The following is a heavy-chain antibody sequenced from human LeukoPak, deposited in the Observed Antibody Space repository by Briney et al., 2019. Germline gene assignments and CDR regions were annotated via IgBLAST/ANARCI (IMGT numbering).Heavy chain of an antibody. CDR1: GFTFSSYA. J-gene: IGHJ5*02. CDR2: VSGSGGNT. D-gene: IGHD6-13*01. Sequence: GGSLRLSCAASGFTFSSYAMSWVRQAPGEGLEWVSTVSGSGGNTYYADSVKGRFTISRDNTKNTLYLQMNSLRAEDTAEYYCVRESPVAAVGRSWFDPWGQGTLVTVSS. V-gene: IGHV3-23*01. CDR3: VRESPVAAVGRSWFDP.